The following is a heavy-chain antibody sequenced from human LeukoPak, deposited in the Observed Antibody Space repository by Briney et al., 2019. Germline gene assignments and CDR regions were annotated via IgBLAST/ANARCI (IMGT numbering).Heavy chain of an antibody. Sequence: GASVKVSCKAFGYTFTDYCMHWVRQSPGQGLEWMGVVSPSGGRTSYAQKFQGRVTVTRDTSTSTVYMELTSLRSEDTAMYYCARDHDYGPCEGPAALDYWGQGTLVTVSS. V-gene: IGHV1-46*01. CDR3: ARDHDYGPCEGPAALDY. CDR1: GYTFTDYC. CDR2: VSPSGGRT. D-gene: IGHD4-17*01. J-gene: IGHJ4*02.